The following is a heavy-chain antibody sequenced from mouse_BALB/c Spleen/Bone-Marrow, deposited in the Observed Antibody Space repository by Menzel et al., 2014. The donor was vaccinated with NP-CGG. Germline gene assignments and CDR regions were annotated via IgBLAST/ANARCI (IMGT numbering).Heavy chain of an antibody. V-gene: IGHV1-7*01. D-gene: IGHD2-4*01. CDR3: ARNYDYDGGYYAMDY. J-gene: IGHJ4*01. CDR2: INPSTGYT. CDR1: GYNFISYW. Sequence: QVQLQQSGAELAKPGASVKMSCKASGYNFISYWMHWVKQRPGQSLEWIGYINPSTGYTEYNQKFKDKATLTADKSSSKAYMQLSSLTSEDSAVYYCARNYDYDGGYYAMDYWGQGTSVTVSS.